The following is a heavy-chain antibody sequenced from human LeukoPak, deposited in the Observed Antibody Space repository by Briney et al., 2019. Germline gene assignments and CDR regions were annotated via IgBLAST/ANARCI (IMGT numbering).Heavy chain of an antibody. V-gene: IGHV3-23*01. CDR2: ISGSGGST. Sequence: GGSLRLSCAASGFTFTSYWMTWVRQAPGKGLEWVSAISGSGGSTYYADSVKGRFTISRDNSKNTLYLQMNSLRAEDTAVYYCAKEIKSIEFSLRYFDYWGQGTLVTVSS. CDR1: GFTFTSYW. J-gene: IGHJ4*02. CDR3: AKEIKSIEFSLRYFDY.